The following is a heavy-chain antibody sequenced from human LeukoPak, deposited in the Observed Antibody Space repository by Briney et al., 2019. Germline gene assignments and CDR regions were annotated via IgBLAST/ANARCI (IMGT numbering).Heavy chain of an antibody. CDR3: ATQTTGDYYFDY. V-gene: IGHV3-30-3*01. CDR1: GFTFSNYA. Sequence: GGSLRLSCAASGFTFSNYAMHWVRQAPGKGLEWVTVISYDGSNKYYADSVQGRFTISRDSYKNTLYLQMNSLRAEDTAVYYCATQTTGDYYFDYWGQGTLVTVSS. J-gene: IGHJ4*02. CDR2: ISYDGSNK. D-gene: IGHD2-21*02.